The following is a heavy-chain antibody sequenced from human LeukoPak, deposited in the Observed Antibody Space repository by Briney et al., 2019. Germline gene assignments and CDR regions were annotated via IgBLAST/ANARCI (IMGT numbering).Heavy chain of an antibody. CDR2: INPNSGGT. J-gene: IGHJ6*03. Sequence: ASVKVSCKASGYTFTSYGISWVRQAPGQGLEWMGWINPNSGGTNYAQKFQGRVTMTRDTSISTAYMELSRLRSDDTAVYYCARAAAGAYYYYYYYMDVWGKGTTVTVSS. V-gene: IGHV1-2*02. CDR1: GYTFTSYG. D-gene: IGHD6-13*01. CDR3: ARAAAGAYYYYYYYMDV.